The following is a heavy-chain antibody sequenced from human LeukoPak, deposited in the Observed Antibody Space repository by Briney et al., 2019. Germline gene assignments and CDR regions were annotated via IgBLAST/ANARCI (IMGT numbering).Heavy chain of an antibody. CDR3: ARGFGELLGGHYYYYGMDV. Sequence: SETLSLTCTVSGGSFSSGSYYWSWIRQPPGKGLEWLGYIYYSGSTNYNPSLKSRVTISVDTSKNQFSLKLSSVTAADTAVYYCARGFGELLGGHYYYYGMDVWGQGTTVTVSS. CDR2: IYYSGST. V-gene: IGHV4-61*01. J-gene: IGHJ6*02. D-gene: IGHD3-10*01. CDR1: GGSFSSGSYY.